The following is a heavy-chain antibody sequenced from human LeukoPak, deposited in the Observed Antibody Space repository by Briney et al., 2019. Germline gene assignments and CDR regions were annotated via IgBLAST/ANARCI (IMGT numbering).Heavy chain of an antibody. CDR3: ARGFRGDNFDY. J-gene: IGHJ4*02. CDR2: IYHSGST. Sequence: ETLSLTCTVSGYSISSGYYWGWIRQPPGKGLEWIGSIYHSGSTYYNPSLKSRVTISVDTSKNQFSLKLSSVTAADTAVYFCARGFRGDNFDYWGQGTLVTVSS. D-gene: IGHD7-27*01. V-gene: IGHV4-38-2*02. CDR1: GYSISSGYY.